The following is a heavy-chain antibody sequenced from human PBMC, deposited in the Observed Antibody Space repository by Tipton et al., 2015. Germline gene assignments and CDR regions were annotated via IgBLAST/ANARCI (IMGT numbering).Heavy chain of an antibody. D-gene: IGHD2-21*02. CDR1: GYTFTSHD. J-gene: IGHJ3*02. CDR3: ARDLAGDEIAFDI. Sequence: QVQLVQSGADVKKPGASVKVSCKASGYTFTSHDLSWVRQATGQGLEWMGGIIPVLDTANYAQKFQDRVTITADKSTGTAYMELSSLRSEDTAVYYCARDLAGDEIAFDIWGQGTMVTVSS. V-gene: IGHV1-69*06. CDR2: IIPVLDTA.